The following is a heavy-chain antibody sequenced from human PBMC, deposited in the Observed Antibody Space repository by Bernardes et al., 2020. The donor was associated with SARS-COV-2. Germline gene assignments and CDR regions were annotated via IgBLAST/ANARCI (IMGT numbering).Heavy chain of an antibody. D-gene: IGHD3-10*01. CDR3: ASTTPDHYYGSGSYYSFDY. Sequence: GGSLRLSCAASGFTFSSYWMSWVRQAPGKGLEWVANIKQDGSEKYYVDSVKGRFTISRDNAKNSLYLQMNSLRAEDTAVYYCASTTPDHYYGSGSYYSFDYWGQGTLVTVSS. J-gene: IGHJ4*02. CDR1: GFTFSSYW. CDR2: IKQDGSEK. V-gene: IGHV3-7*01.